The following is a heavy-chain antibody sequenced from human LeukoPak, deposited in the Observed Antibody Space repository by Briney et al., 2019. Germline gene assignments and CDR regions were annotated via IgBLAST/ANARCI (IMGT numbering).Heavy chain of an antibody. CDR1: GFTFSSYV. CDR3: ARSGAVKGDY. V-gene: IGHV3-30*04. Sequence: GGSLRLSCAASGFTFSSYVMHWVRQAPGKGLEWVAIISYDGSNEYYADSVKGRFTISRDNSKNTLYLQMNSLRAEDTAVYYCARSGAVKGDYWGQGTLVTVSS. D-gene: IGHD4-17*01. CDR2: ISYDGSNE. J-gene: IGHJ4*02.